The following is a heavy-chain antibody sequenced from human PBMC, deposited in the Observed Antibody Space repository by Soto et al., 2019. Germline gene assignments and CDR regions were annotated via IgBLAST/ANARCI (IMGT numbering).Heavy chain of an antibody. CDR1: GYTFGNYV. D-gene: IGHD3-3*01. CDR2: ISSSSRRT. CDR3: AKLAQSGVVIEYFDS. Sequence: GGSLRLSCETSGYTFGNYVMGWVRQAPGKRLNWVSGISSSSRRTYYADSVRGRFTISRANSKNTLYLQMDTLRADDTAIYYCAKLAQSGVVIEYFDSWGQGSLVTVDS. V-gene: IGHV3-23*01. J-gene: IGHJ4*02.